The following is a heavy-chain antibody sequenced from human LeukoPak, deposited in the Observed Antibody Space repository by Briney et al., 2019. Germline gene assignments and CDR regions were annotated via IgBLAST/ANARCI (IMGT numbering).Heavy chain of an antibody. CDR1: GYTFTSYY. J-gene: IGHJ4*02. CDR3: AKCRVSSSGSADY. Sequence: ASVMVSCKASGYTFTSYYMHWKRQVPGQGLEWMGKVNPSGGGTAYAQKFQGRVTMTRDTSTSTVYMELSSLRSEDTAVYYCAKCRVSSSGSADYWGQRTLVTVSS. V-gene: IGHV1-46*01. CDR2: VNPSGGGT. D-gene: IGHD3-22*01.